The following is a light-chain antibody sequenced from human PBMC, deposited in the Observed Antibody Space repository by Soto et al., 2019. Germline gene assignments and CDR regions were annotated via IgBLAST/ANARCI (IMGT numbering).Light chain of an antibody. CDR3: CSYAGGSIYVL. J-gene: IGLJ2*01. CDR2: EVS. CDR1: SGDVGNFNL. V-gene: IGLV2-23*02. Sequence: QSVLTQPASVSGSPGQSITISCTGTSGDVGNFNLVSWYQHLPGKAPDLIIYEVSKRPSGVSNRFSGSKSGNTASLTISGLQAEDEADYYCCSYAGGSIYVLFGGGTKLTVL.